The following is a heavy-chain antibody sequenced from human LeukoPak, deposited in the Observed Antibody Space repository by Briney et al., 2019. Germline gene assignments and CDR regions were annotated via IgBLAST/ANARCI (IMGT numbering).Heavy chain of an antibody. CDR1: GYTFTSFD. CDR2: LNPNSGNT. CDR3: ASGVVVVVAGWGYYYYYGMDV. V-gene: IGHV1-8*03. J-gene: IGHJ6*02. D-gene: IGHD2-15*01. Sequence: ASVKVSCKASGYTFTSFDINWVRQATGQGLEWMGWLNPNSGNTGYAQKFQGRVTITRNTSMSTAYMELSGLRSEDTAVYYCASGVVVVVAGWGYYYYYGMDVWGQGTTVTVSS.